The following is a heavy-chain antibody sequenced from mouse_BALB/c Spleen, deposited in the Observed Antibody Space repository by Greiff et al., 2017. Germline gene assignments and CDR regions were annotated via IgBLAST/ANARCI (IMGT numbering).Heavy chain of an antibody. CDR2: IDPANGNT. V-gene: IGHV14-3*02. D-gene: IGHD1-1*01. CDR3: ARDQDYYGSFDY. CDR1: GFNIKDTY. J-gene: IGHJ2*01. Sequence: EVQLQQSGAELVKPGASVKLSCTASGFNIKDTYMHWVKQRPEQGLECIGRIDPANGNTKYDPKFQGKATITADTSSNTAYLQLSSLTSEDTAVYYCARDQDYYGSFDYWGQGTTLTVSS.